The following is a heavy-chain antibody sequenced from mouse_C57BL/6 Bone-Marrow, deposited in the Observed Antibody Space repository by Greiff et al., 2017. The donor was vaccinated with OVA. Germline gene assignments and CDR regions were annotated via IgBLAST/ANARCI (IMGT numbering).Heavy chain of an antibody. Sequence: QVQLQQPGAELVKPGASVKMSCKASGYTFTSYWITWVKQRPGQGLEWIGDIYPGSGSTNYNEKFKSKATLTVDTSSSTAYMQLSSLTSEDSAVYYCAREVPYGSSFYWYFDVWGTGTTVTVSS. CDR1: GYTFTSYW. J-gene: IGHJ1*03. V-gene: IGHV1-55*01. CDR2: IYPGSGST. CDR3: AREVPYGSSFYWYFDV. D-gene: IGHD1-1*01.